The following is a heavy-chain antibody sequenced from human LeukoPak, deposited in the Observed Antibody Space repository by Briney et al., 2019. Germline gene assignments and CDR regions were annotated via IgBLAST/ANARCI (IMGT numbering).Heavy chain of an antibody. CDR2: ISAGNGDT. CDR1: GYSLTYYA. J-gene: IGHJ4*02. D-gene: IGHD6-19*01. V-gene: IGHV1-3*01. Sequence: ASVKVSCKASGYSLTYYAINWVRQAPGQRPEWMGWISAGNGDTKYSQNYQGRVTLTRDTSASTAYMELSSLRSEDTAVYYCAKGTWTRGSGWYYYDYWGQGTLVTVTS. CDR3: AKGTWTRGSGWYYYDY.